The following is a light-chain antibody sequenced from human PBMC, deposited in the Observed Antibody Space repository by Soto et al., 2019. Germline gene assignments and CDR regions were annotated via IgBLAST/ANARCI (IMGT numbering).Light chain of an antibody. CDR2: EVS. CDR1: SSDVGSYNL. J-gene: IGLJ1*01. V-gene: IGLV2-23*02. CDR3: CSYAGSSTPYV. Sequence: QSVLTQPASVSGSPGQSITISCTGTSSDVGSYNLVSWYQQHPGKAPKLMIYEVSKRPSGVSNRFSGSKSGNTASLTISGLQAEDEADYYCCSYAGSSTPYVFGTVTNFTV.